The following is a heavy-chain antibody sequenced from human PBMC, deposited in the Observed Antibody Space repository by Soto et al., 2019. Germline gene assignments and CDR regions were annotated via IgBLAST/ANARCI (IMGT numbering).Heavy chain of an antibody. CDR1: GFTFSSYA. CDR2: ISGSGGST. CDR3: AKGGRYCTNGVCSLNDY. V-gene: IGHV3-23*01. Sequence: GGSLRLSCAASGFTFSSYARSCFLHAPLNGLEWVSAISGSGGSTYYADSVKGRFTISRDNSKNTLYLQMNSLRAEDTAVYYCAKGGRYCTNGVCSLNDYWGQGTLVTVSS. J-gene: IGHJ4*02. D-gene: IGHD2-8*01.